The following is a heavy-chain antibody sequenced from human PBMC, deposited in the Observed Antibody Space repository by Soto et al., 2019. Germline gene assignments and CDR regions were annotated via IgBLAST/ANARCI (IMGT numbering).Heavy chain of an antibody. CDR3: ARERVKVTTWRGFDY. CDR1: GGSVSSGSYY. CDR2: IYYSGST. Sequence: QVQLQESGPGLVKPSETLSLTCTVSGGSVSSGSYYWSWIRQPPGKGLEWIGYIYYSGSTNYNPSLKSRVTISVDTSKNQFSLKLSSVTAADTAVYYCARERVKVTTWRGFDYWGQGTLFTVSS. J-gene: IGHJ4*02. V-gene: IGHV4-61*01. D-gene: IGHD4-17*01.